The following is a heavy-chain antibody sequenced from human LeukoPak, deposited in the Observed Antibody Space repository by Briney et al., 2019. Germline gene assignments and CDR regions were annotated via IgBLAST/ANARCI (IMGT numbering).Heavy chain of an antibody. Sequence: GGSLRLSCAASGFTFNNYSMNWVRQAPGKGLEWVSSISSSGSYIHYADSVKARFTTSRENAENSLYLQMHSMSVEDTAVYYCGRDDRKYCSGGSCFSLASSYYYALDVWGQGTTVTVSS. V-gene: IGHV3-21*01. J-gene: IGHJ6*02. CDR1: GFTFNNYS. CDR2: ISSSGSYI. D-gene: IGHD2-15*01. CDR3: GRDDRKYCSGGSCFSLASSYYYALDV.